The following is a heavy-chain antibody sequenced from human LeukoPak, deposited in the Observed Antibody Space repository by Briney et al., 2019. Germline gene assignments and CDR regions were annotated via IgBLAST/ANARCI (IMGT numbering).Heavy chain of an antibody. CDR1: GFTFSSYG. D-gene: IGHD3-22*01. Sequence: GGSLRLSCAASGFTFSSYGMHWVRQAPGKGLEWVSTVSRSGGTTHYADSVKGRFTVSRDNSNNTLYVQMNSLRADDTAVYYCSKAGRGGDSSDSYYNFFDYWGQGTLVTVSS. CDR2: VSRSGGTT. V-gene: IGHV3-23*01. CDR3: SKAGRGGDSSDSYYNFFDY. J-gene: IGHJ4*02.